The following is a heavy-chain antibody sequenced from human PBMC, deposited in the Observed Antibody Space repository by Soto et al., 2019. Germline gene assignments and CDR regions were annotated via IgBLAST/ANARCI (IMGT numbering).Heavy chain of an antibody. D-gene: IGHD2-15*01. CDR2: IYYSGST. J-gene: IGHJ4*02. CDR1: GGSISSSSHY. Sequence: PSETMFLTCTVSGGSISSSSHYWGWIRQPPGKGLEWIGSIYYSGSTYYNPSLKSRVTISVDTSKNQFSLKLSSVTAADTAVYYCARHTPAISISDHWGQGTLVTVSS. V-gene: IGHV4-39*01. CDR3: ARHTPAISISDH.